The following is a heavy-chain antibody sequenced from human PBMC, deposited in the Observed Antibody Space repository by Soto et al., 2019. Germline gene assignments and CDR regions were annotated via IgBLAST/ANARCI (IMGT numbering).Heavy chain of an antibody. CDR1: GFTFKNYV. CDR2: ISYDGNNK. D-gene: IGHD6-19*01. J-gene: IGHJ4*02. V-gene: IGHV3-30*03. Sequence: QVQLVESGGGVVQPGRSLRLSCAASGFTFKNYVMHWVRQAPGKGLEWVSSISYDGNNKYYSDSVRGRFTISRDNSKNTRNLHMNSLRAEDTAVYYCATPVAGIGGFDYWGQGTLVTVSA. CDR3: ATPVAGIGGFDY.